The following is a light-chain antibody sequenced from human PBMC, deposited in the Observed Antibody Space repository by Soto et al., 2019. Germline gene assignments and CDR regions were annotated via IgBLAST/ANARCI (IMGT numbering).Light chain of an antibody. CDR2: DAS. J-gene: IGKJ4*01. CDR3: QQRRNWSPLT. CDR1: QSVSSY. Sequence: EIVLTQSPATLSLSPGERATLSCRASQSVSSYLAWYQQKPGQAPRLLIYDASNRATGIPARFSGSGSGKDFTLTNSSLELEDFAVYYCQQRRNWSPLTFGGGTKVEIK. V-gene: IGKV3-11*01.